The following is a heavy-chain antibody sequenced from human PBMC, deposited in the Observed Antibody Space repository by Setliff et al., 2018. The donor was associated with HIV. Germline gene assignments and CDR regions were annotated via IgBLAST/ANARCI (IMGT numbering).Heavy chain of an antibody. CDR1: GYSFTNYW. Sequence: GESLKISCKGSGYSFTNYWIGWVRQTPEKGLEWVGVIYPTDSHTTYSPSFQGRVTISVDKSINTAYLRWTSLKASDTALYYCARPQYHQSSDAFDIWGQGTMVTVSS. CDR2: IYPTDSHT. V-gene: IGHV5-51*01. CDR3: ARPQYHQSSDAFDI. J-gene: IGHJ3*02.